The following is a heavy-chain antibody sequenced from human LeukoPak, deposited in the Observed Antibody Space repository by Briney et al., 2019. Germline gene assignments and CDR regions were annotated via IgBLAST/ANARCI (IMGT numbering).Heavy chain of an antibody. D-gene: IGHD2-2*02. Sequence: SETLSLTCTVSGGSISSGSYYWSWIRQPAGKGLEWVGCIYTSGSTNYNPSLKSRVTISVDTSKNQFSLKLSSVTAADTAVYYCASDSRYCSSTSCYKGYYYYYMDVWGKGTTVTVSS. CDR1: GGSISSGSYY. CDR3: ASDSRYCSSTSCYKGYYYYYMDV. J-gene: IGHJ6*03. CDR2: IYTSGST. V-gene: IGHV4-61*02.